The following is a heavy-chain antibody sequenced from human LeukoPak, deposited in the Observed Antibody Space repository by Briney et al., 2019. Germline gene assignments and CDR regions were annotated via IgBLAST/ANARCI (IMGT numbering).Heavy chain of an antibody. CDR2: IYSDNT. V-gene: IGHV3-53*01. D-gene: IGHD3-10*01. J-gene: IGHJ4*02. CDR1: GFTVSSNS. CDR3: AKDPGGWFGELYFDY. Sequence: PGGSLRLSCTVSGFTVSSNSMSWVRQAPGKGLEWVSFIYSDNTHYSDSVKGRFTISRDNSKNTLYLQMNSLRAEDTAVYYCAKDPGGWFGELYFDYWGQGTLVTVSS.